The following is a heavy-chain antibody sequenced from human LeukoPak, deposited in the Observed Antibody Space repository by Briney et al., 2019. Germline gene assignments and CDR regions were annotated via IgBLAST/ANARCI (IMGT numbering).Heavy chain of an antibody. CDR3: ARRLWFPSHY. V-gene: IGHV4-34*01. Sequence: SETLSLTCAVYGGSFSGYYWSWIRRPPGKGLEWIGEINHSGSTNYNPSLKSRVTISVDTSKNQFSLKLSSVTAADTAVYYCARRLWFPSHYWGQGTLVTVSS. D-gene: IGHD3-10*01. J-gene: IGHJ4*02. CDR1: GGSFSGYY. CDR2: INHSGST.